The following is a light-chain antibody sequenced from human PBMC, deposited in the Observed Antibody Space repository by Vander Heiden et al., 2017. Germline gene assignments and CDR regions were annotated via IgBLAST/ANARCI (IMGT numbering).Light chain of an antibody. CDR2: AAS. Sequence: VIWMTQPPSLLSASTGDRVTISCRMSHVISSYLAWYQQKPGKAPELLIYAASTLQSGVPSRFSGSGSGTDFTLTISCLQSEDFATYYCQQYYSFPGTFGQGTKVEIK. CDR1: HVISSY. CDR3: QQYYSFPGT. J-gene: IGKJ1*01. V-gene: IGKV1D-8*03.